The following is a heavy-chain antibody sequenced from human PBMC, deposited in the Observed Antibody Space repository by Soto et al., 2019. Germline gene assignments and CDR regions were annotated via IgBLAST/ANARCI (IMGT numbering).Heavy chain of an antibody. CDR2: IWYDGSNK. D-gene: IGHD1-26*01. Sequence: QVQLVESGGGVVQPGRSLRLSCAASGFTFGTYGMHWVRQAPGKGLEWVAVIWYDGSNKYHADSVKGRFTISRDNSKKTVYVQTNSLRAEDTAVYYFARATSGSFEAFDTWGQGTIVAVS. CDR3: ARATSGSFEAFDT. V-gene: IGHV3-33*01. CDR1: GFTFGTYG. J-gene: IGHJ3*02.